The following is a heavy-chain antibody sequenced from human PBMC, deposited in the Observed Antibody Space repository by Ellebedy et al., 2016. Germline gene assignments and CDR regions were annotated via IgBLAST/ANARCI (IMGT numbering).Heavy chain of an antibody. CDR2: IYSGGST. D-gene: IGHD6-25*01. Sequence: GGSLRLSCAASGFTVSSNYMSWVRQAPGKGLEWVSVIYSGGSTYYADSVKGRFTISRDNSKNTLYLQMNSLRAEDTAVYYCARDAVSPRRGGFDPWGQGTLVTVSS. CDR1: GFTVSSNY. J-gene: IGHJ5*02. V-gene: IGHV3-53*01. CDR3: ARDAVSPRRGGFDP.